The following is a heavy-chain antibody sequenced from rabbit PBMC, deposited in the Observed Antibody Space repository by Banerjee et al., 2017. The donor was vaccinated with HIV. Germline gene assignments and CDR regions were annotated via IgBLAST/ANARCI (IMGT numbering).Heavy chain of an antibody. CDR3: AREPGVIGDGDYFNL. V-gene: IGHV1S45*01. Sequence: QEQLEESGGGLVKPEGSLTLTCTASGFDLSSYYWICWVRQAPGKGLEWIACIYTASGRSYYANWAKGRFTISKTSSTTVTLQMTSLTAADTATYFCAREPGVIGDGDYFNLWGQGTLVTVS. D-gene: IGHD2-1*01. CDR1: GFDLSSYYW. J-gene: IGHJ4*01. CDR2: IYTASGRS.